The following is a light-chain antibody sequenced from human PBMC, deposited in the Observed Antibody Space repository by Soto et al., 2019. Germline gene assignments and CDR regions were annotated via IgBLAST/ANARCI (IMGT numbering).Light chain of an antibody. V-gene: IGKV2-28*01. CDR1: QSLLHSNGYTF. CDR3: MQALQIPHI. Sequence: DIVMTQSPLSLPVTPGEPASISCRSSQSLLHSNGYTFLDWYLQKPGQSPQLLIYLGSNRASGVPDRFSGSGSGTDFTLKISRVEAEDVGVYYCMQALQIPHILGQGPKLEIK. J-gene: IGKJ2*01. CDR2: LGS.